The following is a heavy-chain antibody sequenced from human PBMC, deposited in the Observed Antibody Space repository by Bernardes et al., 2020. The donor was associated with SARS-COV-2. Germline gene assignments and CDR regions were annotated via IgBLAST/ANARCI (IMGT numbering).Heavy chain of an antibody. CDR3: ARATDCGGGSCNGRSYYGMDV. J-gene: IGHJ6*02. V-gene: IGHV3-74*01. CDR2: MNREGSVT. D-gene: IGHD2-15*01. Sequence: GGSLRLSCAASGLTFSRYWMHWVRLVPGKGLAWVARMNREGSVTSYADSVKGRFTISRDNAKNTLYLQMNSLRAEDTAVYYCARATDCGGGSCNGRSYYGMDVWGQGITVTASS. CDR1: GLTFSRYW.